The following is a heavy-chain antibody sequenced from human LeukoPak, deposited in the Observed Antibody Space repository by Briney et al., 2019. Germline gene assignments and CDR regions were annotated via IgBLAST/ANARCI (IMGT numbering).Heavy chain of an antibody. CDR1: GFTFSIYA. D-gene: IGHD2-15*01. CDR3: AGPAGGSATPYYFDY. V-gene: IGHV3-30*04. CDR2: ISYDGSNK. Sequence: GGSLRLSCAASGFTFSIYAMHWVRQAPGKGLEWVAVISYDGSNKYYADSVKGRFTISRDNSKNTLYLRMNSLRAEDTAVYYCAGPAGGSATPYYFDYWGQGTLVTVSS. J-gene: IGHJ4*02.